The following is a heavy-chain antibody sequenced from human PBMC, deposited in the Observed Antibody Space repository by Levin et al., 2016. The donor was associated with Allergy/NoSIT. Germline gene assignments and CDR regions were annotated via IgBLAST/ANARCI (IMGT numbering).Heavy chain of an antibody. D-gene: IGHD6-19*01. Sequence: WVRQAPGQGLEWMGIINPSGGSTSYAQKFQGRVTMTRDTSTSTVYMELSSLRSEDTAVYYCARGLSIAVARYTTTHFPWGQGTLVTVSS. J-gene: IGHJ5*02. CDR2: INPSGGST. CDR3: ARGLSIAVARYTTTHFP. V-gene: IGHV1-46*03.